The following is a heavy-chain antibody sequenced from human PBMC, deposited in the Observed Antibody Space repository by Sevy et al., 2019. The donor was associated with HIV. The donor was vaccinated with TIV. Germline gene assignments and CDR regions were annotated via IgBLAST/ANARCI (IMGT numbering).Heavy chain of an antibody. CDR2: IWYDGSSK. V-gene: IGHV3-33*01. J-gene: IGHJ4*02. CDR1: QFNFDTYA. Sequence: GGSLRLSCVASQFNFDTYAIHWVRQAPGKGLEWVAMIWYDGSSKDYAESVKGRCAISRDNSQNTAFLQMNSLRAEDTGVYYCATNMVHAGAYDSYFNFWGQGSLVTVSS. D-gene: IGHD3-10*01. CDR3: ATNMVHAGAYDSYFNF.